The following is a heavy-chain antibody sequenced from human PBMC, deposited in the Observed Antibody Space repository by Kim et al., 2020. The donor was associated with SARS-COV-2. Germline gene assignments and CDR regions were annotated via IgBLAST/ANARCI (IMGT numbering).Heavy chain of an antibody. J-gene: IGHJ4*02. CDR1: GFTFSSYA. CDR2: ISYDGSNK. CDR3: ARDDYYDSSCYSPGTTV. Sequence: GGSLRLSCSASGFTFSSYAMHWVRQAPGKGLEWVAVISYDGSNKYYADSLKGRFTISRDNSKNTLNLQMNSLRAEATAVYYCARDDYYDSSCYSPGTTVWGQGTLVTVSS. D-gene: IGHD3-22*01. V-gene: IGHV3-30*04.